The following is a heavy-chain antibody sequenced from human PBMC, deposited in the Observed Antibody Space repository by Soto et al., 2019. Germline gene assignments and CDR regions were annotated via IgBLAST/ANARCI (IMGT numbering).Heavy chain of an antibody. CDR1: GFTSSSYS. CDR2: ISSSSSYI. CDR3: ARDPPATRHGMDV. V-gene: IGHV3-21*04. Sequence: PGGSLRLSCAASGFTSSSYSMNWVRQAPGKGLEWVSSISSSSSYIYYADSVRGRFTISRDNSKNTLYLQMKSLRAEDTAVYYCARDPPATRHGMDVWGQGTTVTVSS. J-gene: IGHJ6*02.